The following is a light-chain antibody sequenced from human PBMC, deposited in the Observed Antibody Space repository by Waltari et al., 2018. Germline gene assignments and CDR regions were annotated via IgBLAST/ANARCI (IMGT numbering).Light chain of an antibody. J-gene: IGKJ4*01. CDR2: WAS. Sequence: DIVMTQSPDSLAVSLGERAPINCKSSQSVLYSSNNKNYLAWYQKKPGQPPKLLIYWASTRESGVPDRFSGSGSGTDFTLTISSLQAEDVAVYYCQQYYSTPRTFGGGTKVEIK. V-gene: IGKV4-1*01. CDR1: QSVLYSSNNKNY. CDR3: QQYYSTPRT.